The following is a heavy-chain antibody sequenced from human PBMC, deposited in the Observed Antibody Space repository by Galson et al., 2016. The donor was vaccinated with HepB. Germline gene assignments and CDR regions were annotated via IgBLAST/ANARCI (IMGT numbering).Heavy chain of an antibody. CDR2: VFSGGAT. CDR1: GFTVINNY. J-gene: IGHJ4*02. V-gene: IGHV3-53*01. D-gene: IGHD2-15*01. Sequence: SLRLSCAVSGFTVINNYMSWVRQAPGKGLEWVSLVFSGGATAYADSVKGRLTISRDNFKNTVYLQMNSLRVEDTAMYYCAAGNFVVVDWGPGTLVTVSS. CDR3: AAGNFVVVD.